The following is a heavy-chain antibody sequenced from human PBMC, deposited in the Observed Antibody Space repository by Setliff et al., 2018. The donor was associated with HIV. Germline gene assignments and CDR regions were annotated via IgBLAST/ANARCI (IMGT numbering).Heavy chain of an antibody. V-gene: IGHV4-39*07. J-gene: IGHJ4*02. Sequence: SETLSLTCNVSGGSFIGSSFQSTWIRQPPGRGLERIGDIAYSGTTVYTNYNPSLESRVTVSEDTSRHQFFLKLTSVTADDTGIYYCARGPPFAFWGQGLLVTVSS. CDR1: GGSFIGSSFQ. CDR3: ARGPPFAF. CDR2: IAYSGTTVYT.